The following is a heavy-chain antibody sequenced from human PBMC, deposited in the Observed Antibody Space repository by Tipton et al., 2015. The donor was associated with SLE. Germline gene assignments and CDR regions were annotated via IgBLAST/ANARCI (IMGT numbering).Heavy chain of an antibody. J-gene: IGHJ4*02. CDR2: IYSGGST. D-gene: IGHD3-3*01. Sequence: SLRLSCAASGFTFSSYAMSWVRQAPGKGLEWVSVIYSGGSTYYADSVKGRFTISRDNSKNTLYLQMNSLRAEDTAVYYCARAFGVVPAFDYWGQGTLVTVSS. CDR1: GFTFSSYA. V-gene: IGHV3-53*05. CDR3: ARAFGVVPAFDY.